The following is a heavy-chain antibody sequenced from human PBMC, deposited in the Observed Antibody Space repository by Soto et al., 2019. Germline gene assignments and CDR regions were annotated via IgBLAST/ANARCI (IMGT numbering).Heavy chain of an antibody. D-gene: IGHD3-3*01. CDR3: ARDFAYFDS. Sequence: QVQLQESGPGLVKPSETLSLTCTVSGGSFKSGSYSWSWIRQPPGKGLEWIGYVYHTWRTSYNPSRNSRVSISMDTSKNQFSLNLDSVTAADTAVYFCARDFAYFDSWGQGTLVTVSS. CDR1: GGSFKSGSYS. J-gene: IGHJ4*02. CDR2: VYHTWRT. V-gene: IGHV4-61*01.